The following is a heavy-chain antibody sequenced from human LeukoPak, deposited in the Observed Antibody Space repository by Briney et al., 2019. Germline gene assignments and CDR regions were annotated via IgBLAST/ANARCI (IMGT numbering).Heavy chain of an antibody. Sequence: ASVKVSREASGYAFTSYDINWVRQATGQGLEWMGYMNPNSGNTGSAQKFQGRVTMTRNTSISTAYMELSGLRSEDTAVYYCAGELRHQAYWGQGTLVTVSS. CDR1: GYAFTSYD. CDR2: MNPNSGNT. J-gene: IGHJ4*02. CDR3: AGELRHQAY. D-gene: IGHD2-15*01. V-gene: IGHV1-8*01.